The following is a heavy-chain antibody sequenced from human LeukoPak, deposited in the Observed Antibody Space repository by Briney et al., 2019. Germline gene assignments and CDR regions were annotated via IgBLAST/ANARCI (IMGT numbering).Heavy chain of an antibody. Sequence: GGSLRLSCAASGFTFSSYAMSWVRQAPGKGLEWVSAMSGSGGSTYYADSVKGRFTISRDNSKNTLYLQMNSLRAEDTAVYYCAKYIGYCSGGSCAKNYYYYYMDVWGKGTTVTVSS. CDR1: GFTFSSYA. D-gene: IGHD2-15*01. V-gene: IGHV3-23*01. J-gene: IGHJ6*03. CDR3: AKYIGYCSGGSCAKNYYYYYMDV. CDR2: MSGSGGST.